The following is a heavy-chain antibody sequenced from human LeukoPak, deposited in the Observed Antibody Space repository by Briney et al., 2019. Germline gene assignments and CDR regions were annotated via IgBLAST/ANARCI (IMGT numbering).Heavy chain of an antibody. D-gene: IGHD3-22*01. Sequence: GGSLRLSCAASGFTFSSYEMKWVRQAPGKGLEWVSYISSSGSTTHYADSVKGRFTISRDNAKNSLYLQMNSLRAEDTAVYYCAGAPYYYDSSGYFQHWGQGTLVTVSS. CDR2: ISSSGSTT. CDR1: GFTFSSYE. J-gene: IGHJ1*01. V-gene: IGHV3-48*03. CDR3: AGAPYYYDSSGYFQH.